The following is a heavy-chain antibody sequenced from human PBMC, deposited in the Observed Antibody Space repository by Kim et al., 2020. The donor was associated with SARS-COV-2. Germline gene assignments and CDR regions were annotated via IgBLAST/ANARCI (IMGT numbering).Heavy chain of an antibody. V-gene: IGHV3-30*18. CDR2: ISYGGDHK. Sequence: GGSLRLSCAASGFTFNSYAMHWVRQAPGKGLEWVAVISYGGDHKSYTESVRGRFTISRDNSNNSVYLQMNALRAEDTALYYCAKGGAGGWLQSPGDYWGQGILVTVSS. CDR1: GFTFNSYA. D-gene: IGHD5-12*01. CDR3: AKGGAGGWLQSPGDY. J-gene: IGHJ4*02.